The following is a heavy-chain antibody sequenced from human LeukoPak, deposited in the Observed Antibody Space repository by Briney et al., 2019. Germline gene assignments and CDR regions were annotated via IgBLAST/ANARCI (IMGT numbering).Heavy chain of an antibody. J-gene: IGHJ6*03. CDR2: INHSGST. Sequence: PSETLSLTCAVYGGSFSGYYWSWIRQPPGKGLEWIGEINHSGSTNYNPSLKSRVTISVDTSKNQFSLKLSSVTAADTAVYYCARGGGNFIYYYYYMDVWGKGTTVTVSS. CDR3: ARGGGNFIYYYYYMDV. CDR1: GGSFSGYY. D-gene: IGHD4-23*01. V-gene: IGHV4-34*01.